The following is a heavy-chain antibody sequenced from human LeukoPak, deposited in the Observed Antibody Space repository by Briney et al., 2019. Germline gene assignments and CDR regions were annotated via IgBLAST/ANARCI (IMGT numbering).Heavy chain of an antibody. V-gene: IGHV4-39*07. CDR1: GGSISSSTYY. CDR3: ARVDSSGWLDY. J-gene: IGHJ4*02. D-gene: IGHD6-19*01. Sequence: SETLSLTCTVSGGSISSSTYYCGWIRQPPGKGLEWIGSIYDSGSTYYNPSLKSRVTRSVDTSKDEFSLKLSSVTAADTAVYYCARVDSSGWLDYWGQGTLVTVSS. CDR2: IYDSGST.